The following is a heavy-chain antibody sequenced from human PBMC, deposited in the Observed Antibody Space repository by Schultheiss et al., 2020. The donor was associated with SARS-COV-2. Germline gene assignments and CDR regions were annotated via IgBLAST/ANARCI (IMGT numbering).Heavy chain of an antibody. Sequence: SETLSLTCTVSGGSISSYYWSWIRQPPGKGLEWIGEINHSGSTNYNPSLKSRVTISVDTSKNQFSLKLSSVTAADTAVYYCARTGAGSYWPRVNWFDPWGQGTLGTGSS. V-gene: IGHV4-34*01. D-gene: IGHD6-19*01. CDR3: ARTGAGSYWPRVNWFDP. CDR2: INHSGST. CDR1: GGSISSYY. J-gene: IGHJ5*02.